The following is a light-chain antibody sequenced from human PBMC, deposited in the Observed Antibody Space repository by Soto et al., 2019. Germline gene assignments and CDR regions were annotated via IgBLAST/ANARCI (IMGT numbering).Light chain of an antibody. CDR2: DVS. CDR1: SSDVGYYNS. CDR3: SSSPRSETHVL. V-gene: IGLV2-14*03. Sequence: QSALTQPASVSGSPGQSITISCTGTSSDVGYYNSVSWYQRHPGKVPKLIIYDVSSRPSGVSNRFSGFKSGNTASLTISGLQAEDEADYYCSSSPRSETHVLFGGGTKLTVL. J-gene: IGLJ2*01.